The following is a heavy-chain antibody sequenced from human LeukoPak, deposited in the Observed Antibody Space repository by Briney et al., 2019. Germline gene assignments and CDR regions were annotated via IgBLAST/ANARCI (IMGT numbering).Heavy chain of an antibody. D-gene: IGHD3-22*01. CDR3: ARTSIYYDSSGYRS. CDR2: INHSGST. J-gene: IGHJ5*02. V-gene: IGHV4-34*01. Sequence: SETLSLTCAVYGGSFSGYYWSWIRQPPGKGLEWIGEINHSGSTNYNPSLKSRVTISVDTSKNQFSLKLSSVTAADTAVYYCARTSIYYDSSGYRSWGQGTLVTVSS. CDR1: GGSFSGYY.